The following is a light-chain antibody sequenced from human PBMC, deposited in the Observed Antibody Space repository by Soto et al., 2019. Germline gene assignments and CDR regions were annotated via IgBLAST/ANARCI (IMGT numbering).Light chain of an antibody. V-gene: IGLV2-14*01. CDR3: SSYTSSSTYNSV. CDR1: SSDVGGYNY. J-gene: IGLJ1*01. Sequence: QSVLTQPASVSGSPGQSITISCTGTSSDVGGYNYVSWYQQHPGKAPKLMIYEVSNRPSGVSTRFSGSKSGNTASLTISGLQAKDEADYYCSSYTSSSTYNSVFGTGTKVTVL. CDR2: EVS.